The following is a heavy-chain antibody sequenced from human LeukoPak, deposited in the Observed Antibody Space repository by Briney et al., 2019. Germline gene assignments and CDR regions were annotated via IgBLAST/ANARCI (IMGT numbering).Heavy chain of an antibody. CDR3: AKGDRALYYGFSSFDY. CDR2: IFPSGGEI. Sequence: GGSLRLSCAASGFTFSTFAMIWVRQPPGKGLEWVSSIFPSGGEIHYADSVRGRFTISRDNAQNSLYLQMNSLRAEDTAVYYCAKGDRALYYGFSSFDYWGQGTLVTVSS. V-gene: IGHV3-21*01. D-gene: IGHD3-10*01. CDR1: GFTFSTFA. J-gene: IGHJ4*02.